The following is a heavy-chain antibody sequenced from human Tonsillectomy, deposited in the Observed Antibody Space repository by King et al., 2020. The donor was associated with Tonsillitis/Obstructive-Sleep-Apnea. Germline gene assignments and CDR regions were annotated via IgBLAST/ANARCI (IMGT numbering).Heavy chain of an antibody. J-gene: IGHJ3*02. Sequence: EVQLVESGGGLVQPGRSLRLSCAASGFTFDDYAMYWVRQAPGKGLEWVSGISWNSGRKAYADSVKGRFTISRDNAKNSLYLQMNSLRTEDTALYHCAKDLIIAESGTPGDAFDIWGQGTMVTVSS. D-gene: IGHD6-19*01. CDR2: ISWNSGRK. CDR3: AKDLIIAESGTPGDAFDI. V-gene: IGHV3-9*01. CDR1: GFTFDDYA.